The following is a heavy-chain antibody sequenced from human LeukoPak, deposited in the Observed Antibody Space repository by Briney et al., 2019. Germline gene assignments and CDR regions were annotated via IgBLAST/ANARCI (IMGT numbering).Heavy chain of an antibody. CDR3: ARGQLAIAARLFDY. D-gene: IGHD6-6*01. J-gene: IGHJ4*02. CDR1: GGSISSSNW. CDR2: IYYSGST. Sequence: PSETLSLTCAVSGGSISSSNWWSWVRQPPGKGLEWIGYIYYSGSTNYNPSLKSRVTISVDTSKNQFSLKLSSVTAADTAVYYCARGQLAIAARLFDYWGQGTLVTVSS. V-gene: IGHV4-4*02.